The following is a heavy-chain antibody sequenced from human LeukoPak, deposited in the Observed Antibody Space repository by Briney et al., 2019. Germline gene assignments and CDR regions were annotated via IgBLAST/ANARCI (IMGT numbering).Heavy chain of an antibody. CDR3: ARPGIRVLYSSSHTGYFQR. CDR1: GGSFSGYY. D-gene: IGHD6-13*01. V-gene: IGHV4-34*01. Sequence: PSETLSLTCAVYGGSFSGYYWSWIRQPPGKGLEWIGEINHSGSTNYNPSLKSRVTISVDTSKNQFSLKLSSVTAADTAVYYCARPGIRVLYSSSHTGYFQRWGQGTLVTVSS. J-gene: IGHJ1*01. CDR2: INHSGST.